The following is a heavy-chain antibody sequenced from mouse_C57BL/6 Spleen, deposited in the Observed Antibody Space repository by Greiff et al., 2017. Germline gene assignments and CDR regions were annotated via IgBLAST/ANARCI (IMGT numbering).Heavy chain of an antibody. Sequence: EVKLMESGGGLVKPGGSLKLSCAASGFTFSDYGMHWVRQAPEKGLEWVAYISSGSSTIYYADTVKGRFTISRDNAKNTLFLQMTSLRSEDTAMYYCATHSGYVGFAYWGQGTLVTVSA. CDR3: ATHSGYVGFAY. J-gene: IGHJ3*01. CDR2: ISSGSSTI. CDR1: GFTFSDYG. D-gene: IGHD3-2*02. V-gene: IGHV5-17*01.